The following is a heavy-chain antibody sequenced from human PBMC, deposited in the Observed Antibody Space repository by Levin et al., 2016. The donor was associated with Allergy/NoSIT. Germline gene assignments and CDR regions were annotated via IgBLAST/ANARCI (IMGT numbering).Heavy chain of an antibody. CDR1: EFAFSSFG. D-gene: IGHD3-9*01. J-gene: IGHJ4*02. CDR3: ARDPVFYDLLTGSQSFFDY. V-gene: IGHV3-69-1*01. CDR2: ITPGSVI. Sequence: GRSLRLSCSTSEFAFSSFGMGWVRQAPGKGLEWLSFITPGSVIHYAESMRGRFTISRDDAKNSLYLQMNSLRVEDTAVYYCARDPVFYDLLTGSQSFFDYWGQGTLVAVSS.